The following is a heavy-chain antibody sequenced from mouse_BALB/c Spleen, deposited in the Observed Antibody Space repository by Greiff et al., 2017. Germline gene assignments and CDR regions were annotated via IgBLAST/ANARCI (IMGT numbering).Heavy chain of an antibody. V-gene: IGHV14-3*02. CDR3: AGDHYYGWDY. Sequence: VQLQQSGAELVKPGASVKLSCTASGFNIKDTYMHWVKQRPEQGLEWIGRIDPANGNTKYDPKFQGKATITADTSSNTAYLQLSSLTSEDTAVYYCAGDHYYGWDYWGQGTTLTVSS. CDR2: IDPANGNT. D-gene: IGHD1-2*01. CDR1: GFNIKDTY. J-gene: IGHJ2*01.